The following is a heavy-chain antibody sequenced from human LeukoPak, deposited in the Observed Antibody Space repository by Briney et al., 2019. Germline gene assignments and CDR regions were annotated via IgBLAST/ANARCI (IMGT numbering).Heavy chain of an antibody. D-gene: IGHD4-17*01. CDR1: GFTFSSYW. V-gene: IGHV3-7*03. CDR3: TTDSGDYGDYVRK. Sequence: GGSLRLSCAASGFTFSSYWMSWVRQAPGKGLEWVANIKQDGSEKYYVDSVKGRFTISRDNAKNSLYLQMNSLRAEDTAVYYCTTDSGDYGDYVRKWGQGTLVTVSS. J-gene: IGHJ4*02. CDR2: IKQDGSEK.